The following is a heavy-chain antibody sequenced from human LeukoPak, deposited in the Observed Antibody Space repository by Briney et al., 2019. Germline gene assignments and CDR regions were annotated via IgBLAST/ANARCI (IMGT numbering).Heavy chain of an antibody. D-gene: IGHD6-19*01. CDR1: GFTFSSYS. CDR3: ARDRPRGYSSGCSDY. Sequence: PGGSLRLSCAASGFTFSSYSMNWVRQAPGKGLXXXXXXSXSSSYIYXXXSXXXRXTIXRDNAKNSLYLQMNSLRAEDTAVYYCARDRPRGYSSGCSDYWGQGTLVTVSS. J-gene: IGHJ4*02. CDR2: XSXSSSYI. V-gene: IGHV3-21*01.